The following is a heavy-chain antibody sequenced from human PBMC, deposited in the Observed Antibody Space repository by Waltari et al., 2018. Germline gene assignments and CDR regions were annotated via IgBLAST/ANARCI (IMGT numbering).Heavy chain of an antibody. CDR1: GFTFNSYA. CDR2: ISYDVSSK. J-gene: IGHJ4*02. CDR3: ARGPNRVYFDD. Sequence: QVQLVESGGGVVQPGRSLRLSCTASGFTFNSYAIHWVRQAPGKGLDWVSVISYDVSSKNYADSVKGRSAISRDNNNNTVDLQLHSVRVEDTGVYFCARGPNRVYFDDWGQGTLVTVSS. V-gene: IGHV3-30*01.